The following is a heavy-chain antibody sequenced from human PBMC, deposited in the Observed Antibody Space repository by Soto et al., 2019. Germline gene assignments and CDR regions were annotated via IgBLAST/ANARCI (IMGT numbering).Heavy chain of an antibody. V-gene: IGHV1-18*01. J-gene: IGHJ6*02. CDR2: ISAYNGNT. CDR3: ARDLAYGEMGKITRTFYHLGMDV. Sequence: QVQLVQSGAEVKKPGASVKVSCKASGYTFTSYGISWVRQAPGQGLEWMGWISAYNGNTNYAQKLQGRVTMTTDTTTRPSYMELRGLGSEGKGVDLCARDLAYGEMGKITRTFYHLGMDVWGQGTTVTVSS. CDR1: GYTFTSYG. D-gene: IGHD3-10*01.